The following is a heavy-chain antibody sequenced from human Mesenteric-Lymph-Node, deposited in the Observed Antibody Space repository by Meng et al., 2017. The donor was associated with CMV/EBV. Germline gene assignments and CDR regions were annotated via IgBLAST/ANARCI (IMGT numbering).Heavy chain of an antibody. Sequence: CKASGSTFTDYFMHWVRQAPGQGLEWMGRINPHSGGTNYPQSFQGRVTLTRDTSISTAYMELSGLRSDDTAVYYCARGAVAGTNWLDPWGQGTLVTVSS. CDR3: ARGAVAGTNWLDP. J-gene: IGHJ5*02. CDR1: GSTFTDYF. V-gene: IGHV1-2*06. D-gene: IGHD6-19*01. CDR2: INPHSGGT.